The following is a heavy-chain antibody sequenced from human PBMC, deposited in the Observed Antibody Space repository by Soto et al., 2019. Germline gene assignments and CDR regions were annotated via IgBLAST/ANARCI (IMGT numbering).Heavy chain of an antibody. CDR2: ISSGSNYI. V-gene: IGHV3-21*01. D-gene: IGHD3-10*01. CDR3: ARELMVRGIIIRSFDY. J-gene: IGHJ4*02. CDR1: GFTFSSCG. Sequence: PGGSLRLSCAASGFTFSSCGMNWVRQAPGKGLEWVSSISSGSNYIYYADSVRGRFTISRDNAKNSLYLQVNSLRAEDTAVYYCARELMVRGIIIRSFDYWGQGTLVTVS.